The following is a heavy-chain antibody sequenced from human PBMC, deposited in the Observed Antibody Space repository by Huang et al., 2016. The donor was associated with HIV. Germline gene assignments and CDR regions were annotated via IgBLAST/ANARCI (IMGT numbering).Heavy chain of an antibody. CDR3: ASASIAARRWFDP. V-gene: IGHV4-59*01. Sequence: QVQLQESGPGLVKPSETLSLTCTVSGGSMSSYYWSWIRQPPGKGLEWIGYVYYIGRTNYNPSLKSRVTLAVDTSKNQFSLRLSSVTAADTAVYYCASASIAARRWFDPWGQGSLVTVSS. CDR2: VYYIGRT. CDR1: GGSMSSYY. D-gene: IGHD6-6*01. J-gene: IGHJ5*02.